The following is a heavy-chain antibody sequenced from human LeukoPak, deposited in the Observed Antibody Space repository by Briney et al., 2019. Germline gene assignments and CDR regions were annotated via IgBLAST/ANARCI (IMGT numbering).Heavy chain of an antibody. CDR1: GYSISSGFY. J-gene: IGHJ5*02. D-gene: IGHD3-10*01. V-gene: IGHV4-38-2*01. CDR2: IYHSGST. Sequence: PSETLSLTCAVSGYSISSGFYWGWIRQPPGKGLEWVGGIYHSGSTYYNPSLKSRVTISVDTSKNQISLKLSSVTAADTAVYYCARVWFGESYPFDPWGQGTLVTVSS. CDR3: ARVWFGESYPFDP.